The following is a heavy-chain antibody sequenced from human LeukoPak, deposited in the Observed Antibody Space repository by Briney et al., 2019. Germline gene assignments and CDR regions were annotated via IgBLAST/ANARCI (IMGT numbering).Heavy chain of an antibody. CDR2: ISGSGGST. V-gene: IGHV3-23*01. CDR3: AKALRYCSSTSCQRPLDY. J-gene: IGHJ4*02. Sequence: PGGSLRLSCAASGFTFSSYAMSWVRQAPGKGLEWVSAISGSGGSTYYADSVKGRFTISRDNSKNTLYLQMNSLRAEDTAVYYCAKALRYCSSTSCQRPLDYWGQGTLVTVSS. CDR1: GFTFSSYA. D-gene: IGHD2-2*01.